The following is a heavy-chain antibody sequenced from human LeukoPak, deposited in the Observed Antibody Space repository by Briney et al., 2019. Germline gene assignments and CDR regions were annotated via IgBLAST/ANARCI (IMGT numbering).Heavy chain of an antibody. CDR2: IKQDGSEK. CDR3: AKEVVAAAGIYYSMDV. D-gene: IGHD6-13*01. CDR1: GFTFSSYW. V-gene: IGHV3-7*03. Sequence: GGSLRLSCAASGFTFSSYWMSWVRQAPGKGLEWVANIKQDGSEKYYVDSVKGRFTISRDNSKNTLYLQMNSLRAEDTAVYYCAKEVVAAAGIYYSMDVWGQGTTVTVSS. J-gene: IGHJ6*02.